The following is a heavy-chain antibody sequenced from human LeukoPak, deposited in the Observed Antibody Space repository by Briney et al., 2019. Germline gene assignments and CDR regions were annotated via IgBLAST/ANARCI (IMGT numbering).Heavy chain of an antibody. CDR3: ARAEYSSSFYYYYMDV. J-gene: IGHJ6*03. CDR2: IKQDGSEK. D-gene: IGHD6-6*01. CDR1: GFTFSSYW. V-gene: IGHV3-7*01. Sequence: GGSLRLSCAASGFTFSSYWMSWVRQAPGKGLEWVANIKQDGSEKYYVDSVKGRFTISRDNAKNSLYLQMNSLRAEDTAVYYCARAEYSSSFYYYYMDVWGKGTTVTVS.